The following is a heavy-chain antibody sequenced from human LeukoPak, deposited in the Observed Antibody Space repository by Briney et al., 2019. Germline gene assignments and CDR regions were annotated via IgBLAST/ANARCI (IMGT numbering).Heavy chain of an antibody. D-gene: IGHD3-22*01. CDR3: ARARYYYDSSGYYPNDP. CDR1: GGTFSSYA. V-gene: IGHV1-69*13. CDR2: IIPIFGTA. Sequence: SVKVSCKASGGTFSSYAISWVRQAPGQGLEWMGGIIPIFGTANYAQKFQGRVRITADESTSTAYMELSSLRSEDTAVYYCARARYYYDSSGYYPNDPWGQGTLVTVSS. J-gene: IGHJ5*02.